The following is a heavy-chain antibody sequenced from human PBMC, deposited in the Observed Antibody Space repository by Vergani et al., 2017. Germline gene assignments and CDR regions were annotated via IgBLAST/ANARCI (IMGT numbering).Heavy chain of an antibody. Sequence: QVQLVESGGGVVQPGRSLRLSCAASGFTFSSYGMHWVRQAPGKGLEWVAVISYDGSNKYHADSVKGRFTISRDNSKNTLYLQMNSLRAEDTAVYYCAKDPTDFYYYMDVWGKGTTVTVSS. CDR2: ISYDGSNK. D-gene: IGHD3/OR15-3a*01. CDR1: GFTFSSYG. V-gene: IGHV3-30*18. J-gene: IGHJ6*03. CDR3: AKDPTDFYYYMDV.